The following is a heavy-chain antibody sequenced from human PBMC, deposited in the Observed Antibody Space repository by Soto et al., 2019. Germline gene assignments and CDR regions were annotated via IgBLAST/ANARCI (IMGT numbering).Heavy chain of an antibody. Sequence: SETLSLTCTVSGASISSYYWSWIRQPPGKGLEWIGYIYYSGSTNYNPSLKSRVSTSVDTSKNQLSLKLSSVTAADTAVYYCAKSLVAPRGXSYYYYYMDVWGQGTTVTVSS. CDR2: IYYSGST. CDR3: AKSLVAPRGXSYYYYYMDV. CDR1: GASISSYY. D-gene: IGHD5-12*01. J-gene: IGHJ6*03. V-gene: IGHV4-59*01.